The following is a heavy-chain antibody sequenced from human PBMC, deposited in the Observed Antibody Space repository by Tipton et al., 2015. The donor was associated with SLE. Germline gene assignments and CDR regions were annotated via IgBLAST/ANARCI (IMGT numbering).Heavy chain of an antibody. CDR1: GFTFSSYG. CDR3: AKRSIQPPPSDY. D-gene: IGHD5-18*01. CDR2: IRYDGSNK. V-gene: IGHV3-30*02. J-gene: IGHJ4*02. Sequence: SLRLSCAASGFTFSSYGMHWVRQAPGKGLEWVAFIRYDGSNKYYADYVKGRFTISRDNSKNTLYLQMNSLRAEDTADYYCAKRSIQPPPSDYWGQGTLVTVSS.